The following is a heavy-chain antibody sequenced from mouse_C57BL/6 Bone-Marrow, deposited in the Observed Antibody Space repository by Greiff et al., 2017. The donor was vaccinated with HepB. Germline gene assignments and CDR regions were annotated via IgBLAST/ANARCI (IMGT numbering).Heavy chain of an antibody. CDR2: IDPSDSYT. CDR3: LYYDYDNFDV. Sequence: QVQLQQPGAELVMPGASVKLSCKASGYTFTSYWMHWVKQRPGQGLEWIGEIDPSDSYTNYNQKFKGKSTLTVDKSSSTAYMQLSSLTSEDSAVYYCLYYDYDNFDVWGTGTTVTVSS. D-gene: IGHD2-4*01. J-gene: IGHJ1*03. CDR1: GYTFTSYW. V-gene: IGHV1-69*01.